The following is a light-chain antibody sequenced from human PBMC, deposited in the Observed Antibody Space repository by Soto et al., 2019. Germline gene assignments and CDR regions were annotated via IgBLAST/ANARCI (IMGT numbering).Light chain of an antibody. CDR2: DVT. V-gene: IGLV2-14*01. CDR1: SSDVGGYNY. CDR3: SSCESSGPWV. Sequence: QSALTQPASVSGSPGQTITISCTGTSSDVGGYNYVSWYQQYPGKAPKLMIYDVTNRPSGVSNRFSGSKSGNTASLTISGRQAEDEADYYGSSCESSGPWVFGGGTKVTVL. J-gene: IGLJ2*01.